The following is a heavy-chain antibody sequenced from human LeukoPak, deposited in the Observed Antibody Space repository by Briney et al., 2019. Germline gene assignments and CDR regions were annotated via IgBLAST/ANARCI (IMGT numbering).Heavy chain of an antibody. CDR1: GFSIRTSGMR. CDR3: ARMGSGNYVFDI. J-gene: IGHJ3*02. CDR2: IDWDDDK. Sequence: EAGPTLVNPRPTLTLTCTFSGFSIRTSGMRVSWIRQPPGKALAWLASIDWDDDKFYDTSLKTRLTISKDTSKNQVVLTMTNMDPVDTATYYCARMGSGNYVFDIWGQGTMVTVSS. D-gene: IGHD3-10*01. V-gene: IGHV2-70*04.